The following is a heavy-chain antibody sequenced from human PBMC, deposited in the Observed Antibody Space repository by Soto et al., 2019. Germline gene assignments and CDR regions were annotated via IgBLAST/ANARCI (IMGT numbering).Heavy chain of an antibody. J-gene: IGHJ3*02. CDR2: IRSKANSYAT. V-gene: IGHV3-73*01. CDR1: GFTFSGSA. CDR3: TRLSSLKGSAFDI. Sequence: GGSLRLSCAASGFTFSGSAMHWVRQASGKGLEWVGRIRSKANSYATAYAASVKGRYTISEDDSKNTAYLQMNSLKTEDTAVYYCTRLSSLKGSAFDIWGQGTMVTVSS.